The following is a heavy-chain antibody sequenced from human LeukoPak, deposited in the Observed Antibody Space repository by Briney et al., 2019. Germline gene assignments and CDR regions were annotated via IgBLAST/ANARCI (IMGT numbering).Heavy chain of an antibody. CDR1: GFTFSSYA. D-gene: IGHD3-22*01. V-gene: IGHV3-23*01. Sequence: GGSLRLSCAASGFTFSSYAMSWVRQAPGKGLEWVSAISGSGGSTYNADSVKGRFTISRDNSKNTLYLQMNSLRAEDTAVYYCAKDPYYYDSSGYFHDLDYWGQGTLVTVSS. CDR3: AKDPYYYDSSGYFHDLDY. CDR2: ISGSGGST. J-gene: IGHJ4*02.